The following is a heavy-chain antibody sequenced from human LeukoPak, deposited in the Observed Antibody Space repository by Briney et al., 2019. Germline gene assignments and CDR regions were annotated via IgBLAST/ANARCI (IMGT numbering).Heavy chain of an antibody. D-gene: IGHD1-26*01. Sequence: TGGSLRLSCAASGFPFSSHWLSWFRQSPGRGLEWVAHINSDGSVKNYVDSVKGRFTISRDNSKNTLHLQMNSLGAEDTAVYYCAKDRTWELLRGFDCWGQGTLVTVSS. J-gene: IGHJ4*02. CDR1: GFPFSSHW. CDR2: INSDGSVK. CDR3: AKDRTWELLRGFDC. V-gene: IGHV3-7*03.